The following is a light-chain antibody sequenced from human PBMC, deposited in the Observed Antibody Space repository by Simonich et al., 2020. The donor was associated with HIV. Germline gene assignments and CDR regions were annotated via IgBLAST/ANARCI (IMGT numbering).Light chain of an antibody. CDR3: QQYNNWPPLT. CDR1: QSVSSSY. J-gene: IGKJ4*01. Sequence: EIVLTQSPGTLSLSPGERATPSYRASQSVSSSYLAWYQQRLGQAPRLLIYGASTRATGIPARFSGSGSGSEFTLTISSLQSEDFAVYYCQQYNNWPPLTFGGGTKVEMK. CDR2: GAS. V-gene: IGKV3-15*01.